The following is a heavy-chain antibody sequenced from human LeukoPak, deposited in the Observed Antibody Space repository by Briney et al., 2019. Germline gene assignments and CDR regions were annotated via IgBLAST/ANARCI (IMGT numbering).Heavy chain of an antibody. Sequence: PGGSLKLSCAASGFTFSGSAIHWVRQSSGKGLEWVGQIDKKDKGYATATAYAASVTGRFTISRDDSINTAYLQMRSLRTEDTALYYCTRDSGTYNWFDPGGQGTPVTVSS. CDR3: TRDSGTYNWFDP. CDR1: GFTFSGSA. D-gene: IGHD1-26*01. J-gene: IGHJ5*02. V-gene: IGHV3-73*01. CDR2: IDKKDKGYATAT.